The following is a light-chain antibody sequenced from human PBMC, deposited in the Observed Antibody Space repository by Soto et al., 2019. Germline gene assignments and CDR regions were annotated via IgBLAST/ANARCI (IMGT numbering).Light chain of an antibody. CDR1: ESITNF. CDR2: DAS. Sequence: DIPMTQSPSTLSASVGERVSISFWANESITNFLAWYQQRPGKAPKLLIYDASTLESGVPSRFRGSGSGTEFTLTINGLQPDDFATYYCQQYNTYSWTFGQGTKVDI. J-gene: IGKJ1*01. CDR3: QQYNTYSWT. V-gene: IGKV1-5*01.